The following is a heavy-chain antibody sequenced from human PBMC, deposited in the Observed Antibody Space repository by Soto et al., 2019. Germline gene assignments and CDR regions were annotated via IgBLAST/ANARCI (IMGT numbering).Heavy chain of an antibody. J-gene: IGHJ6*03. CDR3: ARSLVIPAAMTGDYYYMDV. V-gene: IGHV4-59*01. CDR1: GGSISNYY. Sequence: PSETLSLTCTVSGGSISNYYWSWIRQPPGKGLEWIAYFYYSGSSNYNSSLKSRVTISVDTSKNQFSLKLSSVTAADTAVYYCARSLVIPAAMTGDYYYMDVWGKGTTVTVSS. CDR2: FYYSGSS. D-gene: IGHD2-2*01.